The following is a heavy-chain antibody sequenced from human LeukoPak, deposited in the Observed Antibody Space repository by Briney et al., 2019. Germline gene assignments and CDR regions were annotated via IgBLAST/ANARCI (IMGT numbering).Heavy chain of an antibody. Sequence: GGSLRLSCAAAGFTFSSFWMSWVRQAPGKGLEWVANIKQDGSAEYYVDSVKGRFTISRDNAKNSLYLQMNSPGVEDTAVYYCARDIAVAGTFFDYWGQGTLVTVSS. J-gene: IGHJ4*02. V-gene: IGHV3-7*03. D-gene: IGHD6-19*01. CDR3: ARDIAVAGTFFDY. CDR1: GFTFSSFW. CDR2: IKQDGSAE.